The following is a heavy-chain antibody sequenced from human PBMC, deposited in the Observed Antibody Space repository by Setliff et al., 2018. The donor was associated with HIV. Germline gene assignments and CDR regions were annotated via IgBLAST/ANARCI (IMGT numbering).Heavy chain of an antibody. J-gene: IGHJ2*01. Sequence: GASVKVSCKASGYTVSNYGITWVRQAPGQGLEWMGWITSYNGNTNYAKKFKGRVTMTTDTSTSIAYMELKSLRSEDTAVYYCARDHHSGRGSNFPWYSDLWGRGTLVTVSS. V-gene: IGHV1-18*01. CDR1: GYTVSNYG. D-gene: IGHD1-26*01. CDR3: ARDHHSGRGSNFPWYSDL. CDR2: ITSYNGNT.